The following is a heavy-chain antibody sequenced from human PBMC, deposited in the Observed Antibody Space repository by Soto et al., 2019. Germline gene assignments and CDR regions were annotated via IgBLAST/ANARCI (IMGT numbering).Heavy chain of an antibody. CDR3: ARPWMIRGVISDY. CDR2: INSDGSST. CDR1: GFTFSSYW. V-gene: IGHV3-74*01. Sequence: GGSLSLSCAASGFTFSSYWMHWVRQAPGKGLVWVSRINSDGSSTSYADSVKGRFTVSRDNAKNTLYLQMNSLRAEDTAVYYCARPWMIRGVISDYWGQGTLVTVSS. J-gene: IGHJ4*02. D-gene: IGHD3-10*01.